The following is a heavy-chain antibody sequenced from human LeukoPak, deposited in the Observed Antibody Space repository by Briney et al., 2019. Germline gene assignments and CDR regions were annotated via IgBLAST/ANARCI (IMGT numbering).Heavy chain of an antibody. CDR3: ARYCGSASCHTRAFDI. V-gene: IGHV5-51*01. CDR1: GYSFTSYW. J-gene: IGHJ3*02. CDR2: IYPGDSDT. Sequence: GESLKIFCKGFGYSFTSYWIGWVRQMPGKGLEWMGIIYPGDSDTRYSPSFQGQVTISADKSVSTAYLQWCSLKASDTAMYYCARYCGSASCHTRAFDIWGQGTMITVSS. D-gene: IGHD2-2*01.